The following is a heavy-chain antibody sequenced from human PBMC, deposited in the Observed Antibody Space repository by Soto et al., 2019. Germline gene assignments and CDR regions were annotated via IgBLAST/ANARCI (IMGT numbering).Heavy chain of an antibody. CDR3: ARDKGAIFGVVNEAFDI. D-gene: IGHD3-3*01. CDR2: IIPVFGTT. J-gene: IGHJ3*02. V-gene: IGHV1-69*12. CDR1: GGSLNSFA. Sequence: QFQLVQSGAEVKKPGSSVKVSCKASGGSLNSFALSWMRQAPGQGLEWMGGIIPVFGTTKYAERFQGRVTMTADESTSTAYLQLSSLRSEDTAVYYCARDKGAIFGVVNEAFDIWGQGTLVTVSS.